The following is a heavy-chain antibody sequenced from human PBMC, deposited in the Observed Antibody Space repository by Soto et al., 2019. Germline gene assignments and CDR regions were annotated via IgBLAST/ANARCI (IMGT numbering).Heavy chain of an antibody. CDR3: GGQDYGAKGYYLEN. CDR1: NGSISSRSSY. V-gene: IGHV4-39*01. CDR2: IYYIGNT. J-gene: IGHJ4*02. D-gene: IGHD4-17*01. Sequence: QLQLQESGSGLVKPSETLSLTCIVSNGSISSRSSYWGWLRQTPGKGLEWIGSIYYIGNTYYNPSLKGRVTISIDTSKTQFYLKMNSVTAADTAVYFCGGQDYGAKGYYLENWGQGALVTVSS.